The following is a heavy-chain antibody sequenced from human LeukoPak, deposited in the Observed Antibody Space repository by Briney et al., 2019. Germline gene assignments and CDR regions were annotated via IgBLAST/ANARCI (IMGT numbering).Heavy chain of an antibody. CDR3: ASWGYFDSSGYFVAEY. D-gene: IGHD3-22*01. J-gene: IGHJ4*02. V-gene: IGHV4-59*01. CDR1: GGSISSYY. CDR2: IHYSGST. Sequence: SETLSLTCTVSGGSISSYYWNWIRQPPGKGLEYIGWIHYSGSTDYNPSLKSRVTISLDRSKRQLSLNLRSVTAADTAVYYCASWGYFDSSGYFVAEYRGQGTLVTVSS.